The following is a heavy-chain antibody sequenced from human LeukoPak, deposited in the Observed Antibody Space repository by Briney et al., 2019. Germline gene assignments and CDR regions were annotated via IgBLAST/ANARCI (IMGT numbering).Heavy chain of an antibody. D-gene: IGHD3-10*01. Sequence: GGSLRLSCADSGFTFSSYEMNWVRQAPGKGLEWVSYISSSGSTIYYADSVKGRFTISRDNAKNSLYLQMNSLRAEDTAVYYCARGSGSYYVDWFDPWGQGTLVTVSS. CDR2: ISSSGSTI. CDR1: GFTFSSYE. CDR3: ARGSGSYYVDWFDP. J-gene: IGHJ5*02. V-gene: IGHV3-48*03.